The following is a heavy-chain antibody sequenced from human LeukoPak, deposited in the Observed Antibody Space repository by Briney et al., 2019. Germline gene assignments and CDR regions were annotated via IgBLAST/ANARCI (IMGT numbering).Heavy chain of an antibody. Sequence: GGSLRLSCAASGFTFSSYGMSWVRQAPGKGLEWVSAISGSGGSTYYADSVKGRFTISRDNSKNSLYLQMNSLRAEDTAIYYCAKEYTGTFSPFPSYFDNWGQGTLVTVSS. CDR2: ISGSGGST. D-gene: IGHD1-26*01. V-gene: IGHV3-23*01. CDR1: GFTFSSYG. CDR3: AKEYTGTFSPFPSYFDN. J-gene: IGHJ4*02.